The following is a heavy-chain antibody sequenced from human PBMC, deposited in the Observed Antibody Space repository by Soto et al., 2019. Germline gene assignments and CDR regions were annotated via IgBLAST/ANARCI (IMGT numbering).Heavy chain of an antibody. V-gene: IGHV1-18*01. CDR1: GYNFRNFG. D-gene: IGHD5-18*01. CDR3: AREGYSSGFDPFDF. J-gene: IGHJ3*01. Sequence: ASVKVSCKASGYNFRNFGITWVRQASGLGLEWLGWISGYNGRTSSARNFRDRVVLTTDTATNTAYMELRSLTSDDTAIYYCAREGYSSGFDPFDFWGQGTKVTVSS. CDR2: ISGYNGRT.